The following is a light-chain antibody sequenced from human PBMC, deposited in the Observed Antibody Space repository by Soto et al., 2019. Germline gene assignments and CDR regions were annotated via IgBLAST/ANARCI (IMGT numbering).Light chain of an antibody. CDR3: QKYYSLPLS. CDR2: WAS. Sequence: DIVMTQSPESLAVSLGERATINCKSSQSVLYSSDNKNYLSWYQQKPGHPSKLLIYWASTRESVVPDRFSGSGSVKDYTLTISSLQAEDVAGYYCQKYYSLPLSFGPGTKVDVK. CDR1: QSVLYSSDNKNY. J-gene: IGKJ3*01. V-gene: IGKV4-1*01.